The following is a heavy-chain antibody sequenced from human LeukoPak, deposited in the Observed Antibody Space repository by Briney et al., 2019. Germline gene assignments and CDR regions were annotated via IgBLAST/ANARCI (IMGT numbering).Heavy chain of an antibody. CDR2: IYYSGRT. CDR3: ARVSGNYYDSSGYFRRRPKCWFDP. V-gene: IGHV4-39*07. J-gene: IGHJ5*02. CDR1: GDSISSSSYY. D-gene: IGHD3-22*01. Sequence: PSETLSLTCTVSGDSISSSSYYWGWIRQPPGKGLEWIGSIYYSGRTYYNPSLKSRVTISVDTSKNQFSLKLSSVTAADTAVYYCARVSGNYYDSSGYFRRRPKCWFDPWGQGTLVTVSS.